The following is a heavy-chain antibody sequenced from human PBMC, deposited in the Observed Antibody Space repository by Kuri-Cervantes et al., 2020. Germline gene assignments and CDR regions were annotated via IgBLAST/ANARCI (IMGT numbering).Heavy chain of an antibody. V-gene: IGHV3-73*01. CDR3: ARSGTAGWFDP. CDR2: IRSKANSYAT. Sequence: GGSLRLSCATSGFTFSNAWMYWVRQASGKGLERVGRIRSKANSYATAYAASVKGRFTISRDDSKSTAYLQMNSLKTEDTAVYYCARSGTAGWFDPWGQGTRVTGYS. J-gene: IGHJ5*02. CDR1: GFTFSNAW.